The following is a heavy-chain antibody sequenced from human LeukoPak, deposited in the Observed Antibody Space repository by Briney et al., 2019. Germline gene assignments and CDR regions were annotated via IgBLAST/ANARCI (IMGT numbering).Heavy chain of an antibody. Sequence: GRSLRLSCAASGFTFSSYGMHWVRQAPGKGLEWVAVIWYDGSNKYYADSVKGRFTISRDNSKNTLYLQMNSLRAEDTAVYYCAREARLSPAFDIWGQGTMVTVSS. CDR2: IWYDGSNK. V-gene: IGHV3-33*01. CDR3: AREARLSPAFDI. J-gene: IGHJ3*02. CDR1: GFTFSSYG.